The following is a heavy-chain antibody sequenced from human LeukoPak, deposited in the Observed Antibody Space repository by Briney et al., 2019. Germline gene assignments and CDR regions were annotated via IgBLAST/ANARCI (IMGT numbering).Heavy chain of an antibody. Sequence: ASVKVSCKASGYTFTGYYMHWVRQAPGQGLEWMGWINPNSGGTNYAQKFQGWVTMTRDTSISTAYMELSRLRSDDTAVYYCARDPSGIAAAVGVAERTNDAFDIWGQGTMVTVSS. J-gene: IGHJ3*02. D-gene: IGHD6-13*01. CDR1: GYTFTGYY. CDR3: ARDPSGIAAAVGVAERTNDAFDI. CDR2: INPNSGGT. V-gene: IGHV1-2*04.